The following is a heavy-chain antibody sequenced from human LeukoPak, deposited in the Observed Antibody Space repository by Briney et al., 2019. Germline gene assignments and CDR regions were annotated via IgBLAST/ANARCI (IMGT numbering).Heavy chain of an antibody. CDR1: GYTFTGFY. Sequence: ASVKVSCKASGYTFTGFYLHWVRQAPGRGLEWMGWISPNTGGTSYPQKFQGRVTMTRDTSINTAYMELSSLRSDDTAVYYCARVRFFSSDCFDYWGQGTLVTVSS. CDR3: ARVRFFSSDCFDY. CDR2: ISPNTGGT. V-gene: IGHV1-2*02. D-gene: IGHD6-19*01. J-gene: IGHJ4*02.